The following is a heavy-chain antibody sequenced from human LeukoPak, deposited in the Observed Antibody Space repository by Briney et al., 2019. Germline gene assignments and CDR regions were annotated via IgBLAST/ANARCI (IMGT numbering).Heavy chain of an antibody. CDR1: GFTFSSYA. D-gene: IGHD2-2*01. Sequence: GGSLRLSCAASGFTFSSYAMSWVRQAPGKGLEWVSAISGSGGSTYYADSVKGRFTISRDNSKNTLYLQMNSLRAEDTAVYYCARHYCSSTSCISYYYYMDVWGKGTTVTVSS. CDR2: ISGSGGST. J-gene: IGHJ6*03. CDR3: ARHYCSSTSCISYYYYMDV. V-gene: IGHV3-23*01.